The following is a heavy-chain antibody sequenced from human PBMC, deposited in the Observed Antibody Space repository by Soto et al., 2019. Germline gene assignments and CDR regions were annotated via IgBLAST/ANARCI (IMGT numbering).Heavy chain of an antibody. D-gene: IGHD1-26*01. CDR2: IIPIFGTA. J-gene: IGHJ6*02. Sequence: SVKVSCKASGGTFSSYAISWVRQAPGQGLEWMGGIIPIFGTANYAQKFQGRVTITADESTSTAHMELSSLRSEDTAVYYCARNSYGGGYTYGMDVWGQGTTVTVSS. CDR1: GGTFSSYA. CDR3: ARNSYGGGYTYGMDV. V-gene: IGHV1-69*13.